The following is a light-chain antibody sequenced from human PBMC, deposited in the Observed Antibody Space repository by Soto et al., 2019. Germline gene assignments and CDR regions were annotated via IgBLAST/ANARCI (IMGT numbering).Light chain of an antibody. CDR1: QGISSY. Sequence: QLTPSPSSLSASVGGRVTITFPASQGISSYLAWYQQKPGKAHKLLIYEAYTLQSGVQSRFSGSGSGTEFTLTIRGLLPEDFAAYHCKQLYTLPFTFGQGTRLEIK. V-gene: IGKV1-9*01. CDR2: EAY. J-gene: IGKJ5*01. CDR3: KQLYTLPFT.